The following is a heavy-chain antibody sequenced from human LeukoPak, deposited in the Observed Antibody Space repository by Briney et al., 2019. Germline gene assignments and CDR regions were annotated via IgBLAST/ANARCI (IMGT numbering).Heavy chain of an antibody. Sequence: SETLSLTCTVSGGSISSRSYYWGWIRQPPGKGLEWIGSISYSGSTYYNPSLKSRVTISVDTSKNTLSLKLNSVTAADTAVYYCARENWRDGYVGSKWGQGTLVTVSS. CDR3: ARENWRDGYVGSK. J-gene: IGHJ4*02. CDR1: GGSISSRSYY. CDR2: ISYSGST. D-gene: IGHD5-24*01. V-gene: IGHV4-39*07.